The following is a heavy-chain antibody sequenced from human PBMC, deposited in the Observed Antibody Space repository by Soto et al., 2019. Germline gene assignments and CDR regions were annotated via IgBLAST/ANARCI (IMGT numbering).Heavy chain of an antibody. CDR3: ARLSFSYGVDV. V-gene: IGHV4-4*02. Sequence: PSETLSLTCAVSGGSISSANWWTWVRQPPGKGLEWIGEIYHGGSTSYKPSLKSRVTLSLDKFKNHFSLNLTSVTAEETAVYYCARLSFSYGVDVWGQGTTVTVSS. J-gene: IGHJ6*02. CDR2: IYHGGST. CDR1: GGSISSANW.